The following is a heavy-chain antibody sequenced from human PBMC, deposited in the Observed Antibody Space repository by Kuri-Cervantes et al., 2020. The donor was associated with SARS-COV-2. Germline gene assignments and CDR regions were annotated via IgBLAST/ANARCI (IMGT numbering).Heavy chain of an antibody. Sequence: SETLSLTCTVSGGSISSYYWSWIRQPPGKGLEWIGYIYYSGSTNYNPSLKSRVTISVDTSKNQFSLKLSSVTAADTALYYCARAIDMNLGYFSSTSSCDAFDIWGQETMVTVSS. CDR3: ARAIDMNLGYFSSTSSCDAFDI. CDR2: IYYSGST. V-gene: IGHV4-59*01. CDR1: GGSISSYY. J-gene: IGHJ3*02. D-gene: IGHD2-2*01.